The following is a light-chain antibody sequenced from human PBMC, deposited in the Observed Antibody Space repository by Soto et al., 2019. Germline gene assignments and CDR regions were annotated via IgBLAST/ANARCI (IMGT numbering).Light chain of an antibody. Sequence: EIVLTQSPATLSLSAGERATLSCMASQSVSSKLAWYQQKPGQAPRLLIYGASTRATGIPARFSGSGSGTEFTLTISSLQSEDFAVYYCQQYNNWPPITFGQGTRLEIK. CDR3: QQYNNWPPIT. J-gene: IGKJ5*01. CDR2: GAS. CDR1: QSVSSK. V-gene: IGKV3-15*01.